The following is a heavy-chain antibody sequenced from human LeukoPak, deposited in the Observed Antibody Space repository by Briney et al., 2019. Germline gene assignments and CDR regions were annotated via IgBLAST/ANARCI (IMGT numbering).Heavy chain of an antibody. Sequence: GESLKISCKASGYSFTNYWIGWVRQMPGKGLEWVGIIYPGNSRTKYSSSFQGQVTISADKSISTAYLQWSSLKASDTAMYYCASERVEMATITDYYYYGMDVWGQGTTVTVSS. CDR3: ASERVEMATITDYYYYGMDV. CDR1: GYSFTNYW. V-gene: IGHV5-51*01. D-gene: IGHD5-24*01. CDR2: IYPGNSRT. J-gene: IGHJ6*02.